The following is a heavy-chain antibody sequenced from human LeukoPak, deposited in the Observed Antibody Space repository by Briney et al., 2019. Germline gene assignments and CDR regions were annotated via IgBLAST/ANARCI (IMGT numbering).Heavy chain of an antibody. D-gene: IGHD1-7*01. CDR3: ARWSRNSLSDFDY. J-gene: IGHJ4*02. CDR2: ISAYNGNT. CDR1: GYTFTSFG. V-gene: IGHV1-18*01. Sequence: ASVKVSCTASGYTFTSFGINWVRQAPGQGLEWMGWISAYNGNTNYAQNLQGRVTMTTDTSTSTAYMELRSLRSDDTAAYYCARWSRNSLSDFDYWGQGTLVTVSS.